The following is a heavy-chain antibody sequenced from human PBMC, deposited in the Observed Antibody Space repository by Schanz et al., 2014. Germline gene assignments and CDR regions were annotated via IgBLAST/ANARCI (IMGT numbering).Heavy chain of an antibody. CDR3: ATPPPAYTTNWYTYSFVY. V-gene: IGHV3-23*01. Sequence: EVQLLESGGGLVQPGGSLRLSCAVSGFTFSSYATSWVRQAPGKGLEWVSTISGGGGGYRPYADSVKGRFTISRDNSINTLSLQMNSLSADDTAVYYCATPPPAYTTNWYTYSFVYWGQGTLVTVSS. CDR1: GFTFSSYA. D-gene: IGHD3-16*01. J-gene: IGHJ4*02. CDR2: ISGGGGGYR.